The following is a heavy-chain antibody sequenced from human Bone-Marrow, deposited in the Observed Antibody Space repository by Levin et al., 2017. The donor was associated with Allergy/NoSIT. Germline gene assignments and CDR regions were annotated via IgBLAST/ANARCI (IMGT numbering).Heavy chain of an antibody. Sequence: GGSLRLSCTASGFTVSSNYMTWVRQAPGKGLEWVSVIYSAGNTYYADSVKGRFTVSRDNSENTLYLQMNSLRVEDTAIYYCARGRSGRYNWHYWYFDLWGRGTTVTVSS. CDR2: IYSAGNT. V-gene: IGHV3-53*01. J-gene: IGHJ2*01. D-gene: IGHD5-24*01. CDR1: GFTVSSNY. CDR3: ARGRSGRYNWHYWYFDL.